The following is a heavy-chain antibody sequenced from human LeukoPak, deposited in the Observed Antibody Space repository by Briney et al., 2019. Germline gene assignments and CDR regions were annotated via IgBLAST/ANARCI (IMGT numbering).Heavy chain of an antibody. CDR1: GGSISSYY. CDR2: IYYSGST. J-gene: IGHJ5*02. V-gene: IGHV4-59*01. D-gene: IGHD2-15*01. Sequence: SETLSLTCTVSGGSISSYYWSWTRQPPGKGLEWIGYIYYSGSTNYNPSIKSRVTISVDTSENQFSLKLSSVTAADTAVYYCAREVVVAATSTPNWFDPWGQGTLVTVSS. CDR3: AREVVVAATSTPNWFDP.